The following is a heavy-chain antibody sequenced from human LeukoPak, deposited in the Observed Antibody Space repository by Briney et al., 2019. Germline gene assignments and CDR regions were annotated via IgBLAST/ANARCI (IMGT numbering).Heavy chain of an antibody. Sequence: ETLSLTCAVYGGSFSGYYWSWVRQPPGKGLEWVSGISGSGDSTYYADSVKGQFAISRDNSKNTLYLQMNSLRAEDTAVYYCAKEGPRGLAFDIWGQGTMVTVSS. CDR1: GGSFSGYY. CDR2: ISGSGDST. V-gene: IGHV3-23*01. CDR3: AKEGPRGLAFDI. J-gene: IGHJ3*02.